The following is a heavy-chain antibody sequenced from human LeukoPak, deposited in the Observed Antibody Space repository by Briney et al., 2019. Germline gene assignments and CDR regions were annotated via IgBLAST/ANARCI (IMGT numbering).Heavy chain of an antibody. CDR1: GFTFSDYY. CDR3: ARDLRSSGYYAFDY. V-gene: IGHV3-11*06. Sequence: GGSLRLSCAASGFTFSDYYMSWIRQAPGKGLEWVSCISSSSSYIYYADSVKGRFTTSRDNAKNSLYLQMNSLRAEDTAVYYCARDLRSSGYYAFDYWGQGTLVTVSS. J-gene: IGHJ4*02. D-gene: IGHD3-22*01. CDR2: ISSSSSYI.